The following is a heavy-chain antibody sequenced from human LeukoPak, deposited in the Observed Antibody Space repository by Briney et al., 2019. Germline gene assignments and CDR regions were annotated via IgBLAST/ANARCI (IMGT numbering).Heavy chain of an antibody. J-gene: IGHJ4*02. D-gene: IGHD3-22*01. CDR3: ARDLVPGSSGTYYFDY. CDR1: GFTFSSYA. Sequence: GGSLRLSCAASGFTFSSYAMHWVRQAPGKGLEGVAVISYDGSNKYYADSVKGRFTISRDNSKNTLYLQMNSLRAEDTAVYYCARDLVPGSSGTYYFDYWGQGTLVTVSS. CDR2: ISYDGSNK. V-gene: IGHV3-30-3*01.